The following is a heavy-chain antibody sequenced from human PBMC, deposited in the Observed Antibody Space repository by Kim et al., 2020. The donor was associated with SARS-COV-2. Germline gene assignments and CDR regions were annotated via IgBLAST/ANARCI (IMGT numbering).Heavy chain of an antibody. CDR3: AREAPHYGSGSYSPLDYGMDV. J-gene: IGHJ6*02. Sequence: ASVKVSCKASGYTFTGYYMHWVRQAPGQGLEWMGWINPNSGGTNYAQKFQGRVTMTRDTSISTAYMELSRLRSDDTAVYYCAREAPHYGSGSYSPLDYGMDVWGQGTTVTVSS. CDR1: GYTFTGYY. CDR2: INPNSGGT. D-gene: IGHD3-10*01. V-gene: IGHV1-2*02.